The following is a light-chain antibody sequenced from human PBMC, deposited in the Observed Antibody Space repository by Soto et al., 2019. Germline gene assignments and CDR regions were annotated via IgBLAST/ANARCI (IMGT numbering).Light chain of an antibody. CDR3: QQYGSSPPVT. CDR2: CAS. Sequence: VLTQSPDTLSWSAGERATLSWWASQSISSKLAWYQQKPGQAPRLLIYCASSRATGIPDRFSGSGSGTDFTLTISRLEPQDFAVYYCQQYGSSPPVTFGQGTRLEIK. V-gene: IGKV3-20*01. CDR1: QSISSK. J-gene: IGKJ5*01.